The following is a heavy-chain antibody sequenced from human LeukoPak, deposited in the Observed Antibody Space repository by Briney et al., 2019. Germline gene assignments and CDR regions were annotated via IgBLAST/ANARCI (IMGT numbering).Heavy chain of an antibody. CDR3: ARQYYYDSSGYYGVDY. D-gene: IGHD3-22*01. CDR2: IDWDDDK. CDR1: GFSLSTSGMR. Sequence: SGPALVKPTQTLTLTCTFSGFSLSTSGMRVSWIRQPPVKALEWLARIDWDDDKFYSTSLKTRLTISKDTSKNQVVLTMTNMDPVDTATYYCARQYYYDSSGYYGVDYWGQGTLVTVSS. V-gene: IGHV2-70*04. J-gene: IGHJ4*02.